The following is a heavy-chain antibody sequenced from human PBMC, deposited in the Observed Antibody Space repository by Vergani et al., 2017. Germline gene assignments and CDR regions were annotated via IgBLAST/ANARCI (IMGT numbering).Heavy chain of an antibody. V-gene: IGHV1-18*01. CDR2: ISAYNGNT. CDR1: GYTFTSYG. J-gene: IGHJ6*02. CDR3: ARDTSGSLGYCSSTSCYKSYYYYGMDV. D-gene: IGHD2-2*02. Sequence: QVQLVQSGAEVKKPGASVKVSCKASGYTFTSYGISWVRQAPGQGLEWMGWISAYNGNTNYAQKLQGRVTMTTDTSTSTAYMELRSLRSDDTAVYYCARDTSGSLGYCSSTSCYKSYYYYGMDVWAKGPRSPSP.